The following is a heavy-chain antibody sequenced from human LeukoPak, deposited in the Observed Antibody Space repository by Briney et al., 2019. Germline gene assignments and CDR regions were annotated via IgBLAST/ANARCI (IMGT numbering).Heavy chain of an antibody. D-gene: IGHD3-10*02. CDR3: ARGTMFPYYFDY. CDR1: GFTVSSNY. J-gene: IGHJ4*02. CDR2: IYSGGDT. Sequence: GGSLRLSCAASGFTVSSNYMSWVRQAPGKGLQWVSVIYSGGDTYYADSVKGRFTISRDNSKNTLYLQMHSLRAEDTAVYYCARGTMFPYYFDYWGQGTLVTVSS. V-gene: IGHV3-53*01.